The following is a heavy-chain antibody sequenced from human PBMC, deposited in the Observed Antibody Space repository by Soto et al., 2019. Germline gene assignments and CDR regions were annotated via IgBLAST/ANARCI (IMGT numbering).Heavy chain of an antibody. CDR3: ARANVDTSVVNEYYFDY. CDR2: INNDGSST. D-gene: IGHD5-18*01. J-gene: IGHJ4*02. V-gene: IGHV3-74*01. CDR1: GFTFSNYW. Sequence: GGSLRLSCAASGFTFSNYWMHWVRQAPGKGLVWVSRINNDGSSTNNADSVKGRFTISRDNAKNTVYLQMNSLRADDTAVYYCARANVDTSVVNEYYFDYWGQGTLVTVS.